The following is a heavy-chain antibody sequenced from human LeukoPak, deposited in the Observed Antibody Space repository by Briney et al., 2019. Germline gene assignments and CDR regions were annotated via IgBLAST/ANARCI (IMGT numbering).Heavy chain of an antibody. CDR2: ISSSSSYI. V-gene: IGHV3-21*01. CDR1: GFTFSSYS. CDR3: ARSVLAAIPLYYGMDV. D-gene: IGHD2-2*01. J-gene: IGHJ6*04. Sequence: GGSLRLSCAASGFTFSSYSMNWVRQAPGKGLEWVSSISSSSSYIYYADSVKGRFTISRDNAKNSLYLQMNSLRAEDTAVYYCARSVLAAIPLYYGMDVWGKGTTVTVSS.